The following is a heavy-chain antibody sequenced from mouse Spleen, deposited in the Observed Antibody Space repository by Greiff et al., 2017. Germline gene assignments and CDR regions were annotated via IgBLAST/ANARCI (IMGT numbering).Heavy chain of an antibody. CDR1: GFTFSDYY. V-gene: IGHV5-12*02. D-gene: IGHD1-1*02. J-gene: IGHJ4*01. CDR3: ARHPGSYDYYAMEY. Sequence: EVQVVESGGGLVQPGGSLKLSCATSGFTFSDYYMYWVRQTPEKRLEWVAYISNGGGSTYYPDTVKGRFTISRDNAKNTLYLQMSRLKSEDTAMYYCARHPGSYDYYAMEYWGQGTSVTVSS. CDR2: ISNGGGST.